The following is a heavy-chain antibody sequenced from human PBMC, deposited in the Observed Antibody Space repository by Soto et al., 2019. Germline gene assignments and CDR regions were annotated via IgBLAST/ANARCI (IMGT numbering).Heavy chain of an antibody. D-gene: IGHD2-8*01. V-gene: IGHV3-7*01. CDR3: TRDNGYNWFDP. CDR1: GFTFSNSW. J-gene: IGHJ5*02. CDR2: VNEDESAK. Sequence: GGSLRLSCADSGFTFSNSWMAWVRQAPGKGLEWVANVNEDESAKTYVGSVKGRFTISRDNAKSSLYLQMNSLTVEDTAVYYCTRDNGYNWFDPWGQGTLVTVSS.